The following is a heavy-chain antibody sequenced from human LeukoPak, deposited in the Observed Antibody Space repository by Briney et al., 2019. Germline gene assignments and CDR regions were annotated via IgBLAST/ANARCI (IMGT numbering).Heavy chain of an antibody. CDR1: GFTFNNAW. CDR2: IKSKTDGGTT. D-gene: IGHD1-1*01. J-gene: IGHJ4*02. Sequence: GGSLRLSCAASGFTFNNAWMNWVRQAPGKVLEWVGRIKSKTDGGTTDHAAPVKGRFTISRDDSKAIAYLQMNSLKTEDTAVYHCTRDRGAYNLYDYWGQGTLVTVSS. V-gene: IGHV3-15*07. CDR3: TRDRGAYNLYDY.